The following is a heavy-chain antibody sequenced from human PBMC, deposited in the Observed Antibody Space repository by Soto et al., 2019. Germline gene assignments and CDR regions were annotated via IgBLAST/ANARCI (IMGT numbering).Heavy chain of an antibody. V-gene: IGHV1-69*13. CDR3: ARVAGSYYHHPFFDY. D-gene: IGHD1-26*01. CDR2: IIPIFGTA. CDR1: GGTFSSYA. J-gene: IGHJ4*02. Sequence: SVKVSCKASGGTFSSYAISWVRQAPGQGLEWMGGIIPIFGTANYAQKFQGRVTITADESTSTAYMELSSLRSEDTAVYYCARVAGSYYHHPFFDYWGQGTLVTVSS.